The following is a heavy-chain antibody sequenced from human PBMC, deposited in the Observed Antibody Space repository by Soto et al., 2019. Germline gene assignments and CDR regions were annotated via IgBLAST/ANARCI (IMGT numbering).Heavy chain of an antibody. CDR3: ARDRALNNAAVGMAY. V-gene: IGHV1-69*04. CDR1: GGTFSSYV. CDR2: IIPMFGIT. J-gene: IGHJ4*02. D-gene: IGHD6-13*01. Sequence: QVPLVQSGAEVKKPGSSVKVSCKASGGTFSSYVMTWVRQAPGQGLEWMGRIIPMFGITDYAPKFQGRVTITADKSTTTAYMELSSLRSEDTAIYYCARDRALNNAAVGMAYWGQGTLVTVSS.